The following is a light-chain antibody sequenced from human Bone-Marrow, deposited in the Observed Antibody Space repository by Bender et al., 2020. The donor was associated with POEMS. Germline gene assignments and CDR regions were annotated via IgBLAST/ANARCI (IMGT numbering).Light chain of an antibody. CDR1: SSDVGTYDR. CDR3: CSYAGSNTVGL. CDR2: EVN. V-gene: IGLV2-23*02. Sequence: QSALTQPASVSGSPGQSITISCTGTSSDVGTYDRVSWYQQHPGKVPKLIIYEVNKRPSGVPDRFSGSKSGNTASLTISGLQAEDEADYFCCSYAGSNTVGLFGGGTKLTVL. J-gene: IGLJ2*01.